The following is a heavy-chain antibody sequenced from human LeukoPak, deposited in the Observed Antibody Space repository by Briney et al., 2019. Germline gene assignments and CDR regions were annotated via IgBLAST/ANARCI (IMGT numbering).Heavy chain of an antibody. Sequence: PSETLSLTCAVYGGSFSGYYWSWIRQPPGKGLEWIGEINHSGSTNYNPSLKSRVTISVDTSKNQFSLKLSSVTAADTAVYYCARVNIAVAGSGPGYFDYWGQGTLVTVSS. V-gene: IGHV4-34*01. J-gene: IGHJ4*02. CDR3: ARVNIAVAGSGPGYFDY. D-gene: IGHD6-19*01. CDR2: INHSGST. CDR1: GGSFSGYY.